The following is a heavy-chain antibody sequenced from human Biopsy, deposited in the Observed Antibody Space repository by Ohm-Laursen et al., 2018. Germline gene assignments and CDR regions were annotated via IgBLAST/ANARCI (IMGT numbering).Heavy chain of an antibody. CDR3: AKGYTDYSDSSGFSYYFRY. CDR2: IFTSGST. V-gene: IGHV4-4*07. J-gene: IGHJ4*02. CDR1: GASISDYY. D-gene: IGHD3-22*01. Sequence: GTLSLTCAVSGASISDYYCVWIRQPAGKGLEWIGLIFTSGSTTYNPSLRSRVTMSVDTSKNQFTLKLSSVTAADTVIYYCAKGYTDYSDSSGFSYYFRYWGQGTLVTVSS.